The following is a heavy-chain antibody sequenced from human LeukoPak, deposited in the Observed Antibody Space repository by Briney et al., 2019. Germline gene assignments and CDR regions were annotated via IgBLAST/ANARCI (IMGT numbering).Heavy chain of an antibody. CDR1: GFTFSGHW. Sequence: PGGSLRLSCVASGFTFSGHWMHWVRQVPGKGLMAVSRITPDGNAAAYADSVKGRFTISRDNAKNTLYLEMNSLTAEDTALYHCTRSGYSNGYDYWGQGTLGTVSS. CDR3: TRSGYSNGYDY. J-gene: IGHJ4*02. CDR2: ITPDGNAA. V-gene: IGHV3-74*03. D-gene: IGHD2-15*01.